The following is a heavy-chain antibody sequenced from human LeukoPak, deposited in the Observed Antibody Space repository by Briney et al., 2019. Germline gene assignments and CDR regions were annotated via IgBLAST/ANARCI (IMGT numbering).Heavy chain of an antibody. V-gene: IGHV3-48*03. J-gene: IGHJ4*02. CDR3: ARSVVAATETFDY. CDR2: ISSSGSTI. CDR1: GFTFSSYE. D-gene: IGHD2-15*01. Sequence: GGSLRLSCAASGFTFSSYEMNWVRQAPGKGLEWVSYISSSGSTISYADSVEGRFTISRDNAKNSLYLQMNSLRAEDTAVYYCARSVVAATETFDYWGQGTLVTVSS.